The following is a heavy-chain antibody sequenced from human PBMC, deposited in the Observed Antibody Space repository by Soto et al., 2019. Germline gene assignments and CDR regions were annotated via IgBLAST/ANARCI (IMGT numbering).Heavy chain of an antibody. V-gene: IGHV3-21*01. CDR3: ARETVYSDGGVDY. CDR2: ISSSSSYI. Sequence: EVQLVESGGGLVKPGGSLRLSCAASGFTFSSYSMNWVRQAPGKGLEWVACISSSSSYIYYADAVKGQFTITRDNDENTLYPQMNSLRAEDTAVYYCARETVYSDGGVDYWGQGTLVTVSS. D-gene: IGHD5-18*01. CDR1: GFTFSSYS. J-gene: IGHJ4*02.